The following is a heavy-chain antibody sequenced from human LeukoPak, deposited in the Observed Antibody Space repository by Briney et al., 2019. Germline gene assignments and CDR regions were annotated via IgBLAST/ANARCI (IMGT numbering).Heavy chain of an antibody. CDR1: GFTFSDYN. CDR3: ARDVYYGSGSPRLDY. V-gene: IGHV3-48*01. J-gene: IGHJ4*02. D-gene: IGHD3-10*01. Sequence: GGSLRLSCAASGFTFSDYNMNWVRQVPGEGLESVSYMSRSGDIIYYADSVKGRFTISRDNAKNSLYLQMNSLRAEDTAVYYCARDVYYGSGSPRLDYWGQGTLVTVSS. CDR2: MSRSGDII.